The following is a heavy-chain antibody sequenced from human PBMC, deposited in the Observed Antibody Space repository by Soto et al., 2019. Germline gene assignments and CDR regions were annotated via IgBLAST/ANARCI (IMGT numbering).Heavy chain of an antibody. V-gene: IGHV3-15*07. CDR3: TTEGEWLLYAFDI. D-gene: IGHD3-3*01. CDR1: GFTFSNAW. J-gene: IGHJ3*02. CDR2: IKSKTDGGTT. Sequence: EVQLVESGGGLVKPGGSLRLSCAASGFTFSNAWMNWVRQAPGKGLEWVGCIKSKTDGGTTDYAAPVKGRFTISRDDSKNTLYLQMNSLKTEDTAVYYCTTEGEWLLYAFDIWGQGTMVTVSS.